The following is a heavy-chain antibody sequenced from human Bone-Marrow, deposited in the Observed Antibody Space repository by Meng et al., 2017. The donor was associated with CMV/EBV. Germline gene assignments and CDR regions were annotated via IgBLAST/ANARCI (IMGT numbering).Heavy chain of an antibody. V-gene: IGHV3-21*01. Sequence: GESLKISCAASGFTFSSYSMNWVRQAPGKGLEWVSSISSSSSYIYYADSVKGRFTISRDNAKNSLYLQMNSLRAEDTAVYYCALGLLAYYYDSSGYDYWGQGTLVTVSS. CDR2: ISSSSSYI. CDR3: ALGLLAYYYDSSGYDY. CDR1: GFTFSSYS. D-gene: IGHD3-22*01. J-gene: IGHJ4*02.